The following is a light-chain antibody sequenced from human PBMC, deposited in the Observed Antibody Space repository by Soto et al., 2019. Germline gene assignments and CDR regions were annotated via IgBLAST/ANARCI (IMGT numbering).Light chain of an antibody. CDR3: QHYGSSQYT. V-gene: IGKV3-20*01. CDR2: GAS. Sequence: EIVLTQSPGTLSLSPGERATLSCRASQSVSSSYLAWYQQKPGQAPRLLIYGASSRATGIPDRFSGSGSGTHFTLSISRLEPEDLAVYYCQHYGSSQYTVGQGTKLELQ. J-gene: IGKJ2*01. CDR1: QSVSSSY.